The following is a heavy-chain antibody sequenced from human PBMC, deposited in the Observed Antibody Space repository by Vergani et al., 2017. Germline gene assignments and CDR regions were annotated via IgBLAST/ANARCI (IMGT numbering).Heavy chain of an antibody. J-gene: IGHJ4*02. CDR2: IYYSGST. D-gene: IGHD3-3*01. CDR3: ARSQYDFWSGLHSYFDY. V-gene: IGHV4-59*01. Sequence: QVQLQESGPGLVKPSETLSLTCTVSGGSISSYYWSWIRQPPGKGLEWIGYIYYSGSTNYNPSLKSRVTISVDTSKNQFSLKLSSVTAADTAVYYYARSQYDFWSGLHSYFDYWGQGTLVTVSS. CDR1: GGSISSYY.